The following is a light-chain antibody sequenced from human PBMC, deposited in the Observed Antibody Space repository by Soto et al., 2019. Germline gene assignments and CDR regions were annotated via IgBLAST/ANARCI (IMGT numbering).Light chain of an antibody. CDR2: RNN. CDR3: ATWDDRLRGWV. CDR1: SSNIGDSY. Sequence: QAVVTQPPSASGTPGQRVTISCSGSSSNIGDSYGYWFQQLPGTAPKLLIYRNNQRPSGVPDRFSGSKSGTSASLAISGLRPEDEADYYCATWDDRLRGWVFGGGTKLTVL. J-gene: IGLJ3*02. V-gene: IGLV1-47*01.